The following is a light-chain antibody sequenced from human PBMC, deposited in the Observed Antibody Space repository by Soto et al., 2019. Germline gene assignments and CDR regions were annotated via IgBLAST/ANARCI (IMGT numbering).Light chain of an antibody. V-gene: IGLV2-14*03. CDR2: DIN. CDR1: NSDVGAYIY. J-gene: IGLJ1*01. Sequence: QSVLTQPASVSGSPGQSITISCTGTNSDVGAYIYVSWYQQHPGKAPKLMVYDINNRPSGVSNRFSGSKSANTASLTISGLQADDEADYYCVSFTTKGSYVFGTGTKVTVL. CDR3: VSFTTKGSYV.